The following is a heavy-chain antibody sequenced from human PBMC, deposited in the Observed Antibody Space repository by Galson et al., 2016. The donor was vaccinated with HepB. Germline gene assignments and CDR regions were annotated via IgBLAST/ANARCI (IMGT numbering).Heavy chain of an antibody. V-gene: IGHV3-23*01. D-gene: IGHD3-22*01. Sequence: SLRLSCAASGFTFSSYAVSWVRQAPGKGLEWVSTIRGSGFTTYYADSVKGRFTISRDNSKNPLSLPMNSLRAEDTAMYYCARSPYYYGSSGYYLIPDAFDIWGQGTMVTGSS. J-gene: IGHJ3*02. CDR3: ARSPYYYGSSGYYLIPDAFDI. CDR1: GFTFSSYA. CDR2: IRGSGFTT.